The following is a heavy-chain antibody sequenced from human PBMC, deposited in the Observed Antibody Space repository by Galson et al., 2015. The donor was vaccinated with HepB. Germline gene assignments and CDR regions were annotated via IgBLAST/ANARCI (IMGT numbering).Heavy chain of an antibody. Sequence: SLRLSCAASGFTFSSYGMHWVRQAPGKGLEWVAFISYDGSNIYYVDSVKGQFTISRDNSKNTLYLQMNSLRVEDTAVYYCAKEFPAYDRTFEYWGQGTLVTVSS. V-gene: IGHV3-30*18. D-gene: IGHD3-22*01. CDR3: AKEFPAYDRTFEY. CDR1: GFTFSSYG. J-gene: IGHJ4*02. CDR2: ISYDGSNI.